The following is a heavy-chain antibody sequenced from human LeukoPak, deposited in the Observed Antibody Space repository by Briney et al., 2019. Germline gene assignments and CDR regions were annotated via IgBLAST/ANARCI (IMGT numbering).Heavy chain of an antibody. D-gene: IGHD3-3*01. CDR1: GFTFSSYG. CDR3: AKIITTYFDY. CDR2: IRYDGSNK. V-gene: IGHV3-30*02. J-gene: IGHJ4*02. Sequence: GGSLRLSCAASGFTFSSYGMHWVRQAPGKGLEWVAFIRYDGSNKYYADSVKSRFTISRDNSKNTLYLQMNSLRAEDTAVYYCAKIITTYFDYWGQGTLVTVSS.